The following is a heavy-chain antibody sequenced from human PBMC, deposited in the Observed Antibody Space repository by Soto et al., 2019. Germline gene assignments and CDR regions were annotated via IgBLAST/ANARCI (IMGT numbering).Heavy chain of an antibody. J-gene: IGHJ3*01. Sequence: EVQLLEPGGGLVQPGGSLRLSCAASGFTFSSFFMSWVRQAPGKGLDWVSGIDANGGGTYYADSVKGRFIISRDNSKNTLYLQMNSLRAEDTAVYYCARDPNGDYLGAFDFWGQKTMVTVSS. D-gene: IGHD4-17*01. CDR1: GFTFSSFF. CDR2: IDANGGGT. CDR3: ARDPNGDYLGAFDF. V-gene: IGHV3-23*01.